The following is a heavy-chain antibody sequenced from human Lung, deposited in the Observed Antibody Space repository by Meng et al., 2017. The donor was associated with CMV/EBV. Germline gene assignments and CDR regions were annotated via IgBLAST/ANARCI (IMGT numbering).Heavy chain of an antibody. D-gene: IGHD2/OR15-2a*01. CDR1: GGSNSSYY. Sequence: SETLSPXXTVSGGSNSSYYWSWIRQPPGKGLEWIGYIYYSGSTIYNPSPKSRVTISVDTSKNAFSLKLSSVNAADTAIYYCARDRRPLSNNRFDPWGQGTXVTVSS. CDR2: IYYSGST. J-gene: IGHJ5*02. V-gene: IGHV4-59*01. CDR3: ARDRRPLSNNRFDP.